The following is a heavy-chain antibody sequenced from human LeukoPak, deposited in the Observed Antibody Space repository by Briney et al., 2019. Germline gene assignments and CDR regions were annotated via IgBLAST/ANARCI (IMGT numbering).Heavy chain of an antibody. J-gene: IGHJ5*02. CDR2: SSAYNGNT. V-gene: IGHV1-18*01. Sequence: ASVKVSCEASGYTFTSAGISWGREAPGHQREWMGGSSAYNGNTNSAQTLQGVVTMPTATSTSTAYMELRSLRSDHTAVYYCARDPLSGFDPWGQGTLVTVSA. CDR1: GYTFTSAG. CDR3: ARDPLSGFDP.